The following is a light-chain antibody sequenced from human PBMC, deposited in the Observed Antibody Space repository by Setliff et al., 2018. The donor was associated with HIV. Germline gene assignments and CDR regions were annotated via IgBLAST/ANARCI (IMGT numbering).Light chain of an antibody. CDR1: STDVGGYDS. V-gene: IGLV2-11*01. CDR2: DVN. Sequence: QSVLAQPRSVSGSPGQSVTISCTTTSTDVGGYDSVSWYQQLPGKAPKLMIYDVNKRPSGIPDRFSGSKSGNTASLTISGLQAEDEADYYCSSYTTNTTFVFGTGTKVT. CDR3: SSYTTNTTFV. J-gene: IGLJ1*01.